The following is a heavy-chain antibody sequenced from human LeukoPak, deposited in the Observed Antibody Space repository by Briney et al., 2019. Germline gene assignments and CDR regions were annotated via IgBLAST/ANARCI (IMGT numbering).Heavy chain of an antibody. CDR2: MYNSGSA. Sequence: SETLSLTCSVSGGSISSYYWSWIRQPPGKGLEWIGYMYNSGSANYNPPPKSRVTISLDTSKNQFSLKLNSVTAADTAVYFCARGSISGTRIYYYYLDVWGKGTTVTISS. D-gene: IGHD1-20*01. V-gene: IGHV4-59*13. J-gene: IGHJ6*03. CDR1: GGSISSYY. CDR3: ARGSISGTRIYYYYLDV.